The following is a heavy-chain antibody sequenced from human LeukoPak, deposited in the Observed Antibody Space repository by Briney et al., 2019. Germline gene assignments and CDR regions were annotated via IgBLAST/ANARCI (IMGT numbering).Heavy chain of an antibody. V-gene: IGHV4-4*07. D-gene: IGHD6-13*01. CDR3: ARFSSIAAAFDY. CDR2: IYTSGST. Sequence: PPQSLSLTCTVSGGSFSIFYWTWIRQPAGKGREWIGRIYTSGSTTYNPSLRARVTLSVDTSQNQFSLKLSSVTAADTAVYYCARFSSIAAAFDYWGQGTLVTVSS. CDR1: GGSFSIFY. J-gene: IGHJ4*02.